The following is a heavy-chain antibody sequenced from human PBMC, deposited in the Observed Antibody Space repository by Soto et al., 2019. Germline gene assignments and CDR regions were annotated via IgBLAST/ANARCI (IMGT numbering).Heavy chain of an antibody. CDR3: SRKLPCSCHDY. J-gene: IGHJ4*02. CDR1: GITFGDYA. D-gene: IGHD2-15*01. Sequence: EVQLVESGGGVVRPGGSLRLSCVASGITFGDYAMSWVRQAPGKGLEWVSGVDWHGGNTRYADSVRGRFTISRDNAKSSLFLQMNSLTPEDTDFYYCSRKLPCSCHDYWVQGTLVTVSS. V-gene: IGHV3-20*04. CDR2: VDWHGGNT.